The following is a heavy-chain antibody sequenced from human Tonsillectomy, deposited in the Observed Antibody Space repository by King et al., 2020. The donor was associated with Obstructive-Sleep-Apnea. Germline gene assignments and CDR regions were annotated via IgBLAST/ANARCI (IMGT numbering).Heavy chain of an antibody. CDR3: ARAPCGGDCYSGAFEI. V-gene: IGHV5-51*01. J-gene: IGHJ3*02. D-gene: IGHD2-21*02. CDR2: IYPGDSDT. CDR1: GYRFTSYW. Sequence: QLVQSGAEVKKPGESLKISCKGSGYRFTSYWIGWVRQMPGKGLEWMGIIYPGDSDTTYSPSFQGQLTISADKSISTAYLQWSSLKASDTAMYYCARAPCGGDCYSGAFEIWGQGTMVTVSS.